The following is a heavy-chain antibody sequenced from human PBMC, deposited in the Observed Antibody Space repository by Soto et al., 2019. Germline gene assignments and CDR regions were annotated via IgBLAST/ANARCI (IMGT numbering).Heavy chain of an antibody. CDR1: GFTFSSYG. V-gene: IGHV3-30*18. CDR3: AKVGSGVSRAFAF. CDR2: ISDDGSNK. Sequence: QVQLVESGGGVVQPGRSLFLSCAASGFTFSSYGMHWVRQAPGQGLEWVAAISDDGSNKYSVDSVKGRFFSSRDNSKNTLYLQMNSLSPEDPAVYDCAKVGSGVSRAFAFWGQGSLVTVSS. J-gene: IGHJ4*02. D-gene: IGHD3-3*01.